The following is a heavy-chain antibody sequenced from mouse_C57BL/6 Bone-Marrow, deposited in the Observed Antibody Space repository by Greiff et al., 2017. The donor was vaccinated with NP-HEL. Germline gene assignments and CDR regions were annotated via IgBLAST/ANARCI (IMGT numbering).Heavy chain of an antibody. CDR1: GYSFTGYF. CDR3: ARGSYYGTYFDY. CDR2: INPYNGDT. Sequence: EVQLQQSGPELVKPGDSVKISCKASGYSFTGYFMNWVMQSHGKSLEWIGRINPYNGDTFYNQKFKGKATLTVDKSSSTAHMELRSLTSEDSAVYYCARGSYYGTYFDYWGQGTTLTVSS. D-gene: IGHD2-1*01. J-gene: IGHJ2*01. V-gene: IGHV1-20*01.